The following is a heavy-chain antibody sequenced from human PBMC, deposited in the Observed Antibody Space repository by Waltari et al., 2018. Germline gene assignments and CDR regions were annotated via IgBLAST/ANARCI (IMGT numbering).Heavy chain of an antibody. J-gene: IGHJ6*02. CDR1: GFTFSSYG. Sequence: QVQLVESGGGVVQPGRSLRLSCAASGFTFSSYGMHWVRQAPGKGLEWVAVIWDDGSNKYYADSVKGRFTISRDNSKNTLYLQMNSLRAEDTAVYYCARDRSSSWNYYYYYYGMDVWGQGTTVTVSS. D-gene: IGHD6-13*01. CDR2: IWDDGSNK. V-gene: IGHV3-33*01. CDR3: ARDRSSSWNYYYYYYGMDV.